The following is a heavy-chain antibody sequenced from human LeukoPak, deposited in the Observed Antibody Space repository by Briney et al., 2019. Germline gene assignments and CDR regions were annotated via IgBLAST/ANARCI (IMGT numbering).Heavy chain of an antibody. CDR3: ATGRVDYGDYGVVKH. V-gene: IGHV3-23*01. J-gene: IGHJ1*01. Sequence: PGGSLRLSCAASGFSFRSHGMNWVRQAPGKGLEWVSGISPRGDITYYKDSVRGRFTISRDNSKNSLYLQMESLTIEDTAVYYCATGRVDYGDYGVVKHWGQGTLVTVSS. D-gene: IGHD4-17*01. CDR1: GFSFRSHG. CDR2: ISPRGDIT.